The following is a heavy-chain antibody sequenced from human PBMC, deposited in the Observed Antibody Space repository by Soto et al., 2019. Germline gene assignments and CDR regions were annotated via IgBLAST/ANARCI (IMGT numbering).Heavy chain of an antibody. D-gene: IGHD4-4*01. CDR1: GYTFTSYD. J-gene: IGHJ6*02. CDR2: MNPNSGNT. CDR3: ATQTYNYYYYGMDV. V-gene: IGHV1-8*01. Sequence: GASVKVSCKASGYTFTSYDINWVRQATGQGLEWMGWMNPNSGNTGYAQKFQGRVTMARNTSISTAYMELSSLRSEDTAVYYCATQTYNYYYYGMDVWGQGTTVTVSS.